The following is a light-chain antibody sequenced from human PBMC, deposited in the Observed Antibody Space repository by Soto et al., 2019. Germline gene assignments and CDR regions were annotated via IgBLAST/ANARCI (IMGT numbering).Light chain of an antibody. V-gene: IGLV2-14*01. CDR1: SSDVGGYNY. CDR3: SSYTSSSTPGV. Sequence: QSALTQPASVSGSPGQSITISCTGTSSDVGGYNYVSWDQQHPGKAPKLMIYDVSNRPSGVSNRFSGSKSGNTASLTISGLQAEVEADYYCSSYTSSSTPGVFGGGTKLTVL. J-gene: IGLJ3*02. CDR2: DVS.